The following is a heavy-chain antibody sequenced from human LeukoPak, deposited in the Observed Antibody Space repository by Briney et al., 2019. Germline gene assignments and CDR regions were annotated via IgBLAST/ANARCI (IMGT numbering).Heavy chain of an antibody. CDR1: GFTLSNYA. CDR2: ICYDGSNK. V-gene: IGHV3-33*01. Sequence: GRSLRLSCAASGFTLSNYAMHWVRQAPGKGLEWVAVICYDGSNKYYTDSVKGRFTISRDNSKNTLYLQMNSLRAEDTAVYYCAREQWDNNPPRASDYYYYGMDVWGQGTTVTVS. J-gene: IGHJ6*02. CDR3: AREQWDNNPPRASDYYYYGMDV. D-gene: IGHD1-26*01.